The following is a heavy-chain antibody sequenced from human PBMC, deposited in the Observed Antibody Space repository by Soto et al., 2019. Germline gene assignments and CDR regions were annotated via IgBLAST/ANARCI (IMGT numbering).Heavy chain of an antibody. D-gene: IGHD5-12*01. CDR3: ARHPGGTPLYSGYDYYFDY. CDR1: GYTFISYG. Sequence: GASVKVSCKASGYTFISYGISWVRQAPGQGLEWMGWIGAHSGNTKYVEKFKDRVTMTIDTSTSTAYMELRSLRSDDTAIYYCARHPGGTPLYSGYDYYFDYWGLGTLVTVSA. V-gene: IGHV1-18*01. CDR2: IGAHSGNT. J-gene: IGHJ4*02.